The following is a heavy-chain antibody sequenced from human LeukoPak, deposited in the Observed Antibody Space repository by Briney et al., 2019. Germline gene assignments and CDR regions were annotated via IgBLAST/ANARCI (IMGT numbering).Heavy chain of an antibody. V-gene: IGHV3-23*01. J-gene: IGHJ4*02. CDR3: ARAIVGATTRSFDY. CDR1: GFTFSTSA. Sequence: SGGSLRLSCAASGFTFSTSAMNWVRQAPGKGLEWVSAISTSGASTYHADSVKGRFSISRDNSRNTLYLQMNSLRAEDTAVFYCARAIVGATTRSFDYWGQGTLVTVSS. D-gene: IGHD1-26*01. CDR2: ISTSGAST.